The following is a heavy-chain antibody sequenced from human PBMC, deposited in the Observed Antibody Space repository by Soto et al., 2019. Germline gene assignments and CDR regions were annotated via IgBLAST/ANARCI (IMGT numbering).Heavy chain of an antibody. CDR3: ARGPQYSSSTEFDY. J-gene: IGHJ4*02. V-gene: IGHV4-59*01. Sequence: SETLSLTCTGSGGSISSYYWSWIRQPPGKGLEWIGYIYYSGSTNYNPSLKSRVTISVDTSKNQFSLKLSSVTAADTAVYYCARGPQYSSSTEFDYWGQGTLVTVSS. CDR2: IYYSGST. CDR1: GGSISSYY. D-gene: IGHD6-13*01.